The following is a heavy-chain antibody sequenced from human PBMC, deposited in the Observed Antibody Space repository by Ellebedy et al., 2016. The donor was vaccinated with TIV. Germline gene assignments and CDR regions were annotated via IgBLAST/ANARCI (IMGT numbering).Heavy chain of an antibody. V-gene: IGHV3-7*01. J-gene: IGHJ4*02. CDR3: PYSSGWYKFDD. CDR2: ANQNENDK. D-gene: IGHD6-19*01. Sequence: GESLKISCAASGFPFSLYQLSWVRQAPGKGLEWVAKANQNENDKYYVDSVKGRFTISRDNSKNTLYLQMNSLRAEDTAVYYCPYSSGWYKFDDWGQGTLVTVSS. CDR1: GFPFSLYQ.